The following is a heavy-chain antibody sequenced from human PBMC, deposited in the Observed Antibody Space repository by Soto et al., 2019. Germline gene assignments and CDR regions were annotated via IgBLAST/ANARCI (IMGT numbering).Heavy chain of an antibody. V-gene: IGHV3-23*01. CDR1: GLTFSRFA. Sequence: GGSLRLSCAASGLTFSRFAMSWVRQAPGKGLEWVATIHGSGAITNYADSVRCRFTISRDNSRNTLYLQMNSLRAEDTAIYYCSKFHWPDLLYYYGMDVWGQGTTVTVSS. CDR2: IHGSGAIT. J-gene: IGHJ6*02. D-gene: IGHD3-9*01. CDR3: SKFHWPDLLYYYGMDV.